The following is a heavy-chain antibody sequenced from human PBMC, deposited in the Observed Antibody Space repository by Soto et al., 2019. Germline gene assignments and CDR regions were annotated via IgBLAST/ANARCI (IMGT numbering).Heavy chain of an antibody. J-gene: IGHJ6*02. Sequence: ASVKVSCKASGYTFTGYYMHWVRQAPGQGLEWMGWINPNSGGTNYAQKFQGWVTMTRDTSISTAYMELSRLRSDDTAVYYCARGGICSGGSCSSRGYYGMDVWGQGTTVTVSS. V-gene: IGHV1-2*04. CDR3: ARGGICSGGSCSSRGYYGMDV. D-gene: IGHD2-15*01. CDR2: INPNSGGT. CDR1: GYTFTGYY.